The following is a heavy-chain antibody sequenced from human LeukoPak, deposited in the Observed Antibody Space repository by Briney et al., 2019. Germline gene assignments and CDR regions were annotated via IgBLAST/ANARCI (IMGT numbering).Heavy chain of an antibody. CDR1: GFTFDDYG. CDR2: INWNGGST. J-gene: IGHJ4*02. Sequence: GGSLRLSCAASGFTFDDYGMSWVRQAPGKGLEWVSGINWNGGSTGYADSVKGRFTMSRDNAKNSLYLQMDSLRAEDTAVYYCARGRNGWYHNFDYWGQGTLVTVSS. D-gene: IGHD6-19*01. CDR3: ARGRNGWYHNFDY. V-gene: IGHV3-20*04.